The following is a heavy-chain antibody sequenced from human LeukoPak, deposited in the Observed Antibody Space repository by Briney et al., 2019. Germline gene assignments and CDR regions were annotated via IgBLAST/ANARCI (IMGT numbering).Heavy chain of an antibody. Sequence: GGSLRLSCAASGFTFSSYAMSWVRQAPGKGLEWVSAISGSGGSTYYADSVKGRFTISRDNSKNTLYLQMNSLRAEDTAVYYCARGQWFGESSRGMDVWGQGTTVTVSS. CDR2: ISGSGGST. CDR3: ARGQWFGESSRGMDV. V-gene: IGHV3-23*01. D-gene: IGHD3-10*01. J-gene: IGHJ6*02. CDR1: GFTFSSYA.